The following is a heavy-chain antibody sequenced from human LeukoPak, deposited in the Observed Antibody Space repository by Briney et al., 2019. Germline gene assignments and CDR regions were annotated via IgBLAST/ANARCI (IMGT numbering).Heavy chain of an antibody. J-gene: IGHJ3*02. CDR3: VRETATYYYDSRGYYRQIEVFDI. Sequence: PSETLSLTCSVSGDCVRSDSHYWSWIRQPPGKGLEWIGNVYYSGRTAYNPSLKSRVTISVDISKNQFSLQLNSVTAADTAVYYCVRETATYYYDSRGYYRQIEVFDIWGQGTPVIVSS. D-gene: IGHD3-22*01. CDR1: GDCVRSDSHY. CDR2: VYYSGRT. V-gene: IGHV4-61*01.